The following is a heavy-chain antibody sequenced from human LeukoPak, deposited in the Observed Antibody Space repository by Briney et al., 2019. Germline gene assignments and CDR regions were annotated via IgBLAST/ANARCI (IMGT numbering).Heavy chain of an antibody. D-gene: IGHD1-1*01. CDR1: GGSISSGGYY. CDR3: ARGGNWNSYYFDY. V-gene: IGHV4-30-2*01. J-gene: IGHJ4*02. Sequence: SQTLSLTCTVSGGSISSGGYYWSWIRQPPGKGLEWIGYIYHSGSTYYNPSLKSRVTISVDRSKNQFSLKLSSVTAADTAVYYCARGGNWNSYYFDYWGQGTLVTVSS. CDR2: IYHSGST.